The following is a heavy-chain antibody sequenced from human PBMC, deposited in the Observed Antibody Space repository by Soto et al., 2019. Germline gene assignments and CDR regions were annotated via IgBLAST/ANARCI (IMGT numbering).Heavy chain of an antibody. CDR1: GFTFSSYG. D-gene: IGHD3-22*01. V-gene: IGHV3-33*01. CDR3: ARDVGIRSSGYYAGDYYYGMDV. J-gene: IGHJ6*02. CDR2: IWYDGSNK. Sequence: GGSLRLSCAASGFTFSSYGMHWVRQAPGKGLEWVAVIWYDGSNKYYADSVKGRFTISRDNSKNTLYLQMNSLRAEDTAVYYCARDVGIRSSGYYAGDYYYGMDVWGQGTTVTVSS.